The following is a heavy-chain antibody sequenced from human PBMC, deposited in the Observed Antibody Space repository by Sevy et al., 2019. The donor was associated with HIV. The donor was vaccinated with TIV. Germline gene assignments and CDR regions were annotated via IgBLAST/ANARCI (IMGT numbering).Heavy chain of an antibody. J-gene: IGHJ4*02. CDR2: ISYDGSNK. V-gene: IGHV3-30*18. D-gene: IGHD3-3*01. CDR1: GFTFSSYG. Sequence: GRSLRLSCAASGFTFSSYGMHWVRQAPGKGLEWVAVISYDGSNKYYADSVKGRFTISRDNSKNTLYLQMNSLRAEDTAVYYCAKDHQLRFLEWLSVPRYFDYWGQGTLVTVSS. CDR3: AKDHQLRFLEWLSVPRYFDY.